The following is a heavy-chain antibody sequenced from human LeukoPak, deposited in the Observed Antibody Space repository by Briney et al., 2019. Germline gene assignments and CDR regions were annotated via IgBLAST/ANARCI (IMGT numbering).Heavy chain of an antibody. CDR3: ARDLRDGYGFGNWFDP. D-gene: IGHD5-24*01. V-gene: IGHV3-23*01. Sequence: PGGSLRLSCAASGFTLSSYAMGWVRQAPGEGLEWVSAISGSGGSTYYADSVKGRFTISRDNAKNSLYLQMNSLRAEDTAVYYCARDLRDGYGFGNWFDPWGQGTLVTISS. J-gene: IGHJ5*02. CDR2: ISGSGGST. CDR1: GFTLSSYA.